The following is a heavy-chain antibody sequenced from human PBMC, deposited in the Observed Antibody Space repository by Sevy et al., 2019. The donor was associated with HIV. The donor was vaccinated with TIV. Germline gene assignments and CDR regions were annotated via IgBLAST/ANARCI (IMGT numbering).Heavy chain of an antibody. V-gene: IGHV1-69*13. J-gene: IGHJ4*02. Sequence: ASVKVSCKASGGTFSSYAIHWVRQAPGQGLEWMGGNNPIFGTTNYAQKFQGRVTITAEESTGTSNMELSSLRSEDTAVYYCARGVTMIRGGGYYFDYWGQGTLVTVSS. CDR2: NNPIFGTT. CDR3: ARGVTMIRGGGYYFDY. D-gene: IGHD3-22*01. CDR1: GGTFSSYA.